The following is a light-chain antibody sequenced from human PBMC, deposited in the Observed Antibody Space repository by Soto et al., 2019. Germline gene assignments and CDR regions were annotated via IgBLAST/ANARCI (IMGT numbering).Light chain of an antibody. CDR2: AAS. J-gene: IGKJ1*01. Sequence: MTLSPSALSVSVGDSDTHTCRTSQTVNNYISWFQSKPGKAPNLLIYAASRMESGVPSRFSGDGYGTDFTLTIISLQRVAFATYLFHRSYFTPMTFCQGTKVDIK. V-gene: IGKV1-39*01. CDR3: HRSYFTPMT. CDR1: QTVNNY.